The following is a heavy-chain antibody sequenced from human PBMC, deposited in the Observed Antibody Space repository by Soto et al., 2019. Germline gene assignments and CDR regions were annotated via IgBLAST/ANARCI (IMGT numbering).Heavy chain of an antibody. CDR1: GDSIRSSY. J-gene: IGHJ4*02. V-gene: IGHV4-59*03. D-gene: IGHD6-13*01. Sequence: KPSETLSLTCTVSGDSIRSSYWTWIRQAPGRGLEWIGDIYHTGTTNYNPSLKSRVSISVDTSKNQFSLRLRSVTAADTAIYFCAKISAGSTDETMFTVFDYWGQGTLVTVSS. CDR3: AKISAGSTDETMFTVFDY. CDR2: IYHTGTT.